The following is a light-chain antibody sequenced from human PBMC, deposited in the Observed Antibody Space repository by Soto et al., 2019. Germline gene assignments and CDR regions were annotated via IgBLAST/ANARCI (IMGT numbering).Light chain of an antibody. Sequence: QYALTQPASVSASPGQSITISCTETNVTIGTLNSVSWYQQFPGKAPKLMIFGVSVRPSGVSTRFSGSKFGNTAFLYISGLQAEDEADYYCSSYTSSRTYVFGSGTKVTAL. J-gene: IGLJ1*01. V-gene: IGLV2-14*01. CDR3: SSYTSSRTYV. CDR1: NVTIGTLNS. CDR2: GVS.